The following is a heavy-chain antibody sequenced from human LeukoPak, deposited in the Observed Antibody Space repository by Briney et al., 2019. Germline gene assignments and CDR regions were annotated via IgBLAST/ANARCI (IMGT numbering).Heavy chain of an antibody. CDR1: GGTFSSYA. D-gene: IGHD5-18*01. CDR3: ARVGYSYGYLDY. Sequence: ASVKVSCKASGGTFSSYAISWVRQAPGQGLEWMGRIIPIFGTANYAQKFQGRVTITTDESTSTAYMELSSLRSEDTAVYYCARVGYSYGYLDYGGQGPRVPVS. V-gene: IGHV1-69*05. CDR2: IIPIFGTA. J-gene: IGHJ4*02.